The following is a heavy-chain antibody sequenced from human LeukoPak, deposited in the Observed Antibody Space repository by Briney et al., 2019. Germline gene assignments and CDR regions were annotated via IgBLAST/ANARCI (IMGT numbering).Heavy chain of an antibody. CDR2: IFYIGGT. CDR3: ARHLGDFLTGFNWFDP. D-gene: IGHD3-9*01. Sequence: SETLSLTCSVSGGSINSHFWGWIRQPPGKGLEWIGNIFYIGGTNYNPSLTSRVTISVDTSKNQFSLKVNSVTAADTAVYYCARHLGDFLTGFNWFDPWGQGTLVTVSS. V-gene: IGHV4-59*11. J-gene: IGHJ5*02. CDR1: GGSINSHF.